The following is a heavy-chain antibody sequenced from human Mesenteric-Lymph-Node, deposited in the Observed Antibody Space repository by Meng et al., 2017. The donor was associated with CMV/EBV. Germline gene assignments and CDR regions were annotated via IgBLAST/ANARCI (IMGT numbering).Heavy chain of an antibody. CDR2: INPNSGGT. CDR3: ARGGSITMRVVVMANFDY. CDR1: TFTGYY. J-gene: IGHJ4*02. V-gene: IGHV1-2*04. Sequence: TFTGYYIHWRRQAPGQGLEWMGWINPNSGGTNFAQKFQGWVTMTRDTSISTVYMELSRLRSDDTAVYYCARGGSITMRVVVMANFDYWGQGTLVTVSS. D-gene: IGHD3-22*01.